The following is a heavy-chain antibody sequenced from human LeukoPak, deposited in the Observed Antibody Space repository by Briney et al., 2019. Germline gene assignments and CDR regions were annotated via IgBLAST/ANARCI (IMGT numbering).Heavy chain of an antibody. Sequence: ASVKVSFKASGGTFSSYAITWVRQAPGQGLEWMGWISAYNGKTNFAQNLQGRVTMTTDTSTSTAYMELRSLRSDDTAVYYCARDYYDNSGTSPDFWGQGTLVTVSS. CDR1: GGTFSSYA. V-gene: IGHV1-18*01. J-gene: IGHJ4*02. D-gene: IGHD3-22*01. CDR3: ARDYYDNSGTSPDF. CDR2: ISAYNGKT.